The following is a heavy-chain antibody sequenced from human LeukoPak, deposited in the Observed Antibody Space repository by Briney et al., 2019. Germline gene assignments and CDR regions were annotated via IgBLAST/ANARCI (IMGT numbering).Heavy chain of an antibody. Sequence: GGSLRLSCAASGFTFSSYGMHWVRQAPGKGLEWVAFIRYDGSNKYYADSVKGRFTISRDNSKNTLYLQMNSLRAEDTAVYYSAKDGYSYGLYFDYWGQGTLVTVSS. D-gene: IGHD5-18*01. CDR3: AKDGYSYGLYFDY. J-gene: IGHJ4*02. V-gene: IGHV3-30*02. CDR1: GFTFSSYG. CDR2: IRYDGSNK.